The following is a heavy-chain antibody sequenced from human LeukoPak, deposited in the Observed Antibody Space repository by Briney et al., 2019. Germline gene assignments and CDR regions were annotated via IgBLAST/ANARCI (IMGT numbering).Heavy chain of an antibody. CDR3: ARERDTSMVALDS. CDR2: ITSNIYT. J-gene: IGHJ4*02. D-gene: IGHD5-18*01. V-gene: IGHV3-21*06. Sequence: PGGSLRLSCAASGFTFSSYSLNWVRQAPGKGLEWVSCITSNIYTYYADSVGGRFTISRDNSQNSVYLVMNSLRAEDTAVYYCARERDTSMVALDSWGQGALVTVSS. CDR1: GFTFSSYS.